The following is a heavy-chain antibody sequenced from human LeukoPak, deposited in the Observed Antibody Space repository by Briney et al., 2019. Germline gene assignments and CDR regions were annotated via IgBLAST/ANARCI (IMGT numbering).Heavy chain of an antibody. CDR1: GXPFSSYA. CDR3: VRGYSFGPYGMDV. CDR2: ISDSGGST. J-gene: IGHJ6*02. D-gene: IGHD2-15*01. V-gene: IGHV3-64D*09. Sequence: PGGSLRLSCSASGXPFSSYAMHWVRQAPGKGLESVLAISDSGGSTYYADSVKGRFTISRDNSKNTLYLQMSSLRAEDTAVYFCVRGYSFGPYGMDVWGQGTTVTVSS.